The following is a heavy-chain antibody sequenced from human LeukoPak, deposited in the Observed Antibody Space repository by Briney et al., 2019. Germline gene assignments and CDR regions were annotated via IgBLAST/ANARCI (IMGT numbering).Heavy chain of an antibody. V-gene: IGHV3-30*03. Sequence: GGSLRLSCAASGFTFSSYGMHWVRQAPGKGLEWVAVISYDGSNKYYADSVKGRFTISRDNSKNTLYLQMNSLRAEDTAVYYCALSMGWLLRSFDYWGQGTLVTVSS. CDR3: ALSMGWLLRSFDY. CDR2: ISYDGSNK. J-gene: IGHJ4*02. CDR1: GFTFSSYG. D-gene: IGHD5-12*01.